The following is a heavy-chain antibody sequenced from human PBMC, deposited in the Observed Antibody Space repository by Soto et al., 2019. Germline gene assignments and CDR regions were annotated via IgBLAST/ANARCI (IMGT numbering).Heavy chain of an antibody. V-gene: IGHV1-69*06. CDR1: GGTFNRYG. J-gene: IGHJ4*02. Sequence: QAHLAQSGAEVKKPGSSVTVSCKASGGTFNRYGISWVRQAPGQGLDWMGVIIPLYGTVNYAQKFQGRVSITADKSTSTAYMDLNSLRSDDTAVYYCARVRVIRGVIPSHFGLWGQETQVPVSS. CDR2: IIPLYGTV. D-gene: IGHD3-10*01. CDR3: ARVRVIRGVIPSHFGL.